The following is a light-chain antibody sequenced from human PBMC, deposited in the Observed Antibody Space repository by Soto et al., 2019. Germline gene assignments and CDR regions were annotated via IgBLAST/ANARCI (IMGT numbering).Light chain of an antibody. CDR1: QSVSSTY. Sequence: EIVLTQSPGTLSLSPGERATLSCRASQSVSSTYLAWYQQKPGQTPRLLIYGASSRATDIPDRFSGSGSGTDITLTISRLEPEDFAVYYCQQYGSSPPYTFGQGTKVEIK. J-gene: IGKJ2*01. V-gene: IGKV3-20*01. CDR3: QQYGSSPPYT. CDR2: GAS.